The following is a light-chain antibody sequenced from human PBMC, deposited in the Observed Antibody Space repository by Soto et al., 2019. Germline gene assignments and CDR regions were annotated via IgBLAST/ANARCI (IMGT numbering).Light chain of an antibody. CDR2: DVS. CDR3: CSYSRSSPYV. V-gene: IGLV2-14*03. CDR1: SSDVGAYNY. Sequence: QSALTQTDSVSGSPGQSITLSCTGTSSDVGAYNYVSWYQHHPGKVPRLMIFDVSNRPSGVSNRFSVSKSGNTASLTISGLQAEDESDYYCCSYSRSSPYVFGAGTKLTVL. J-gene: IGLJ1*01.